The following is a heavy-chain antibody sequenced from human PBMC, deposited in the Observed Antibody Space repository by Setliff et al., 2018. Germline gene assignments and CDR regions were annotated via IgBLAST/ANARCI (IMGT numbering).Heavy chain of an antibody. Sequence: PGGSLRLSCAASGFTFSSHWMTWVRQAPGKGLEWVANINQDGSETYYVGSLKGRFSVSRDNGKNSLYLQMNSLRAEDTAVYYCARASKGLYCGSDCFYTFDSWGLGTLVTVSS. D-gene: IGHD2-21*02. J-gene: IGHJ4*02. CDR1: GFTFSSHW. CDR3: ARASKGLYCGSDCFYTFDS. V-gene: IGHV3-7*01. CDR2: INQDGSET.